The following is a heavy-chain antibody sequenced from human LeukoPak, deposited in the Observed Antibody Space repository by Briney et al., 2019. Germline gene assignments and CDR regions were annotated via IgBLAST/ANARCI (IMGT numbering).Heavy chain of an antibody. J-gene: IGHJ6*03. V-gene: IGHV1-69*05. CDR2: IIPIFGTA. Sequence: SVKVSCKASGGTFSSYAVSWVRQAPGQGLEWMGRIIPIFGTANYAQKFQGRVTITTDESTSTAYMELSSLRSEDTAVYYCARDYDILTGPNPKYYYYYMDVWGIGTTVTVSS. D-gene: IGHD3-9*01. CDR3: ARDYDILTGPNPKYYYYYMDV. CDR1: GGTFSSYA.